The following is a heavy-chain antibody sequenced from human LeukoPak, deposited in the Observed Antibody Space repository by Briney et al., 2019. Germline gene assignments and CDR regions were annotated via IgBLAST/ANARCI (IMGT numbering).Heavy chain of an antibody. V-gene: IGHV3-66*02. CDR1: GFTVSTNY. CDR3: ARARYDYYYYYYMDV. Sequence: GGSLRLSCAASGFTVSTNYMSWVRQAPGKGLEGGSVIYSGGSTYYADSVKGRFTISRDNSKNTLYLQMNSLRAEDTAVYYCARARYDYYYYYYMDVWGKGTTVTVSS. D-gene: IGHD2-2*01. CDR2: IYSGGST. J-gene: IGHJ6*03.